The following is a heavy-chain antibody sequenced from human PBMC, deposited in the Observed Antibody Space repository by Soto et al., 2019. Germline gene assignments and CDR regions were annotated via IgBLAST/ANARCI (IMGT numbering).Heavy chain of an antibody. CDR3: TKTGGGGHSYGYAVT. D-gene: IGHD5-18*01. J-gene: IGHJ5*02. Sequence: EVQLLESGGGLVQPGGSLRLSCAGSGFTFSTYAMTWVRQAPGKGLEWVSTISASEGRTYYADSVKGRFSIYRENSKNTVSLDMDSLRGEDTATYYCTKTGGGGHSYGYAVTWGQGTLVTVSS. CDR1: GFTFSTYA. V-gene: IGHV3-23*01. CDR2: ISASEGRT.